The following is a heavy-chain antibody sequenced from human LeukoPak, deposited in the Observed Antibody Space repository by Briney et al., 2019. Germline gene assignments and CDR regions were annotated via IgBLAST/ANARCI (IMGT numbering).Heavy chain of an antibody. CDR1: GGSISSGGYY. CDR3: ARWRDFWNAFDI. D-gene: IGHD3-3*01. CDR2: INYSGST. J-gene: IGHJ3*02. Sequence: PSETLSLTCTVSGGSISSGGYYWSWIRQHPGKGLEWIGYINYSGSTYYNPSLKSRVTISVDTSKNQFSLKLSSVTAADTAVYYCARWRDFWNAFDIWGQGTMVTVSS. V-gene: IGHV4-31*03.